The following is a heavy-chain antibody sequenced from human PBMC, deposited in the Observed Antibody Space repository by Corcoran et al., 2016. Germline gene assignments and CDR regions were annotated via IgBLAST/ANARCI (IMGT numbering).Heavy chain of an antibody. J-gene: IGHJ6*02. V-gene: IGHV5-10-1*03. Sequence: EVQLVQSGAEVKKPGESLRISCKGSGYSFTSYWISWVRQMPGKGLEWMGRIDPSDSYTNYSPSFQGHVTISADKSISTAYLQWSSLKASDTAMYYCARLALDFDLLSSYDYYGMDVWGQGTTVTVSS. CDR2: IDPSDSYT. CDR3: ARLALDFDLLSSYDYYGMDV. CDR1: GYSFTSYW. D-gene: IGHD3-9*01.